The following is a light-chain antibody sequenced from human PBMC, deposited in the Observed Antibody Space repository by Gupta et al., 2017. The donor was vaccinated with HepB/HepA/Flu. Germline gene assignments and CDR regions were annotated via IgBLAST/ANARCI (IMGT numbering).Light chain of an antibody. CDR3: QQYETSALT. Sequence: EIVLSQCPATLSLYPGDRATLSCGASQSLKSGDLAWYQQRPGLAPRLVMYDASIRATGIADRFSGSGSGTNFTLTISTLEPEDFALYFCQQYETSALTFGGGTKVEI. CDR2: DAS. V-gene: IGKV3D-20*01. J-gene: IGKJ4*01. CDR1: QSLKSGD.